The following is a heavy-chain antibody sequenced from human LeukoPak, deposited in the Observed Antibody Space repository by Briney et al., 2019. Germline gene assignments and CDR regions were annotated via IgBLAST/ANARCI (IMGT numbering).Heavy chain of an antibody. D-gene: IGHD3-9*01. CDR1: GYTFTSYG. J-gene: IGHJ4*02. V-gene: IGHV1-18*01. CDR2: ISAYNGNT. CDR3: AREESEYYDILTGYIRGHYFDY. Sequence: ASVKVSCKASGYTFTSYGISWVRQAPGQGLEWMGWISAYNGNTNYAQKLQGRVTMTTDTSTSTAYMELSRLRSDDTAVYYCAREESEYYDILTGYIRGHYFDYWGQGTLVTVSS.